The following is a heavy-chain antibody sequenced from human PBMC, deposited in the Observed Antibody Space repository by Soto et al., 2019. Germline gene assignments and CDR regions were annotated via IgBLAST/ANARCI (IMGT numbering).Heavy chain of an antibody. CDR3: TRHGDTPAYFGPVDY. CDR2: IRSTVNGYAT. CDR1: GFTFSGSA. V-gene: IGHV3-73*01. D-gene: IGHD2-21*02. J-gene: IGHJ4*02. Sequence: GGSLRLSCAGSGFTFSGSAFHWVRQAPGKGLEWLGRIRSTVNGYATEYAASVKGRFTISRDDSKNTAYLQMNSLKTEDTAVYYCTRHGDTPAYFGPVDYWGQGTLVTVSS.